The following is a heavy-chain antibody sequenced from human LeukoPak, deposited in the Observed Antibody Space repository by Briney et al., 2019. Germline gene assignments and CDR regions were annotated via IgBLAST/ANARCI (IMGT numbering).Heavy chain of an antibody. CDR1: GFTFSSYA. J-gene: IGHJ4*02. CDR2: ISGSGGST. V-gene: IGHV3-23*01. D-gene: IGHD3-22*01. CDR3: ARGTMIVVVTNLFDY. Sequence: GGSLRLSCAASGFTFSSYAMSWVRQAPGKGLEWVSAISGSGGSTYYADSVKGRFTISRDNSKNTLYLQMNSLRAEDTAVYYCARGTMIVVVTNLFDYWGQGTLVTVSS.